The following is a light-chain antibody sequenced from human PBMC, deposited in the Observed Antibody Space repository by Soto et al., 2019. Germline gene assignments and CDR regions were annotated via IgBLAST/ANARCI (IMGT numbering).Light chain of an antibody. J-gene: IGKJ3*01. Sequence: EIVLTQSPGTLSLSPGERATLSCRASQSVSSSYLAGYQQKPGQAPRLLIYGASSRATGIPDRFSGSGSGTDFTLTISRLEPEDLAVYYCQQYGSSPGFTFGPGTKVDIK. CDR2: GAS. V-gene: IGKV3-20*01. CDR1: QSVSSSY. CDR3: QQYGSSPGFT.